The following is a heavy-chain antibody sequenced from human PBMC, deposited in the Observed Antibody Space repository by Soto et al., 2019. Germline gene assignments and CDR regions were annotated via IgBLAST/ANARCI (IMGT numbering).Heavy chain of an antibody. V-gene: IGHV4-59*12. CDR1: SCSISSYY. J-gene: IGHJ6*03. D-gene: IGHD7-27*01. CDR2: IYYSGST. CDR3: ARDWEDELGRPYYYYYMDV. Sequence: PSETLSLTCTVSSCSISSYYWSWIRPPPGKGLEWIGYIYYSGSTNYNPSLKSRVTISVDTSKNQFSLQLNSVTPEDTAVYYCARDWEDELGRPYYYYYMDVWGKGTTVTVS.